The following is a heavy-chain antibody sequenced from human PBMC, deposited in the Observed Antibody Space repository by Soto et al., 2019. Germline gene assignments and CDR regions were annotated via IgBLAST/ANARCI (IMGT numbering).Heavy chain of an antibody. CDR3: SRASHPPYYYYGMDL. J-gene: IGHJ6*02. Sequence: PSETLSLTCTVSGGSIITGNWWSWVRRPPGKGLEWLGDISHSGNTNDNPSLKSRITISVDKAKNQFSLELRSVTAADTAVYFCSRASHPPYYYYGMDLWGQGTTVTVSS. CDR1: GGSIITGNW. CDR2: ISHSGNT. V-gene: IGHV4-4*02.